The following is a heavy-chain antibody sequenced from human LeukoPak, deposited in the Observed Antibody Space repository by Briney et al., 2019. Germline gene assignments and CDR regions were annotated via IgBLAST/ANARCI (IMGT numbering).Heavy chain of an antibody. CDR3: ARPPGVELWDWFDP. Sequence: GGSLRLSCAASGFTFSSYPMHWVRQAPGKGLEWVAVISYDGSNKYYADSVKGRFTISRDNSKNTLYLQMNSLRAEDTAVYYCARPPGVELWDWFDPWGQGTLVIVSS. CDR1: GFTFSSYP. J-gene: IGHJ5*02. V-gene: IGHV3-30-3*01. CDR2: ISYDGSNK. D-gene: IGHD2-21*01.